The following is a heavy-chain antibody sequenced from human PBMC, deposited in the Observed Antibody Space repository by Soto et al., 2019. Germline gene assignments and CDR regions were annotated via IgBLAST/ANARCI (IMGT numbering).Heavy chain of an antibody. D-gene: IGHD3-10*01. CDR2: ISYDGSNK. V-gene: IGHV3-30-3*01. CDR3: ARAWGSGSYSPFDY. Sequence: QVQLVESWGGVVQPGRSLRLSCAASGFTFSSYAMHWVRQAPGKGLEWVAVISYDGSNKYYADSVKGRFTISRDNSKNTLYLQMNSLRAEDTAVYYCARAWGSGSYSPFDYWGQGTLVTVSS. J-gene: IGHJ4*02. CDR1: GFTFSSYA.